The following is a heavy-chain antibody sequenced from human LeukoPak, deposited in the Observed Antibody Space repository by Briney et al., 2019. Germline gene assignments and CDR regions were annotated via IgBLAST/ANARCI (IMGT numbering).Heavy chain of an antibody. CDR1: GGSFSGYY. D-gene: IGHD5-18*01. CDR2: INHSGST. Sequence: ETSETLSLTCAVYGGSFSGYYWSWIRQPPGKGLEWIGEINHSGSTNYNPSLKSRVTISVDTSKNQFSLKLSSVTAADTAVYYCARGGYSYGHFQLSFDYWGQGTLVTVSS. V-gene: IGHV4-34*01. J-gene: IGHJ4*02. CDR3: ARGGYSYGHFQLSFDY.